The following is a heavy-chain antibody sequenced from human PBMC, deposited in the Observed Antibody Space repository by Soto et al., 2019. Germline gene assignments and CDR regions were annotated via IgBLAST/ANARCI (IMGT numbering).Heavy chain of an antibody. Sequence: QVQLQEWGPGLVKPSETLSLTCTVSGGSISSYYWSWIRQPPGKGLEWIGYIFNNGSTKYNPSLKRRLSISVDTSKNQFSLKVTSATAADTAVYYCARVDRITVFGVVIHEYFQHWGQGTLVTVSS. D-gene: IGHD3-3*01. V-gene: IGHV4-59*01. CDR3: ARVDRITVFGVVIHEYFQH. CDR2: IFNNGST. CDR1: GGSISSYY. J-gene: IGHJ1*01.